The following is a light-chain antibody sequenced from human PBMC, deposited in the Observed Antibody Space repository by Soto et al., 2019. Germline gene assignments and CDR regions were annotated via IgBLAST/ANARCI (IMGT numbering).Light chain of an antibody. V-gene: IGKV3-15*01. Sequence: EIVSAQSPATLSVSPGERATLSCRASQSVSSNLAWYQQKPGQAPRLLIYGASTRATGIPARFSGSGSGTEFTLTISSXQSEDFAVYYCQQYNNWPWTFGQGTKVDIK. J-gene: IGKJ1*01. CDR1: QSVSSN. CDR3: QQYNNWPWT. CDR2: GAS.